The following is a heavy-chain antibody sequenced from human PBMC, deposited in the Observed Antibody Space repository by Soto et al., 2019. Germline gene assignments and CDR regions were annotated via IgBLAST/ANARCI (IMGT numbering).Heavy chain of an antibody. CDR3: AHHMRGRGGDY. J-gene: IGHJ4*02. Sequence: QITLEDSGPTLVKPTQPLTLTCTFSGFSLSTSEVGVGWIRQPPGKALEWLALIYRDDDKRCSPSLKSRLTITKDTPKNQVVLTMTNLDPVDTATYYCAHHMRGRGGDYWGQGTLVTVSS. CDR2: IYRDDDK. V-gene: IGHV2-5*02. D-gene: IGHD3-16*01. CDR1: GFSLSTSEVG.